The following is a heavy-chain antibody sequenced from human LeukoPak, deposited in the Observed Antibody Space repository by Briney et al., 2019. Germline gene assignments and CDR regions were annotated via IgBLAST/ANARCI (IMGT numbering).Heavy chain of an antibody. CDR1: GGTFSSYA. V-gene: IGHV1-69*04. D-gene: IGHD1-26*01. J-gene: IGHJ4*02. CDR2: IIPILGIA. Sequence: ASVKVSCKASGGTFSSYAISWVRQAPGQGLEWMGRIIPILGIANYAQKFQGRVTITADKSTSTAYMELSSLRSEDTAVYYCARDRVGASSFDYWGQGTLVTVSS. CDR3: ARDRVGASSFDY.